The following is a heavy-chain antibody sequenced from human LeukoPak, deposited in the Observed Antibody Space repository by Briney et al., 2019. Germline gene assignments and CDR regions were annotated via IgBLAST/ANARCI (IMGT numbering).Heavy chain of an antibody. J-gene: IGHJ3*02. CDR1: GGSISSSSYY. D-gene: IGHD3-10*01. Sequence: SETLSLTCTVSGGSISSSSYYWGWLRQPPGKGLEWVGSIYYSGSTYYNPSLKSRVPISVDTSKNQFSLKLSSVTAADTAVYYCARHSITMVRVVKPAPAFDIWGQGTMVTVSS. CDR2: IYYSGST. CDR3: ARHSITMVRVVKPAPAFDI. V-gene: IGHV4-39*01.